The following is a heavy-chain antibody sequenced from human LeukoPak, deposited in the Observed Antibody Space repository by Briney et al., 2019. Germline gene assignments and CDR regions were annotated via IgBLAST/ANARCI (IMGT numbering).Heavy chain of an antibody. CDR2: MNPNSGNT. CDR3: GRDGGNPGGSYYYYMDV. CDR1: GYSFASYD. V-gene: IGHV1-8*02. J-gene: IGHJ6*03. D-gene: IGHD3-16*01. Sequence: ASVKVSCKASGYSFASYDISWVRQATGQGLEWMGWMNPNSGNTGYAQKFQGRVTMTRDTSISTAYMELSRLRSDDTAVYYWGRDGGNPGGSYYYYMDVWGRGTTVTVSS.